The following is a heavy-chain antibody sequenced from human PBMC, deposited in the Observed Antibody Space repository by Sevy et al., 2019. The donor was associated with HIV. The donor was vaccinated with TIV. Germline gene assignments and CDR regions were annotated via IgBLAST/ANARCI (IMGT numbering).Heavy chain of an antibody. CDR3: ARSNHLGVLGDFQH. Sequence: SETLSLTCTVSGGSISSGDYYWSWIRQPPGKGLEWIGYIYYSGSTYYNPSLESRVTISVDTSKNQFSLKLSSVTAADTAVYYCARSNHLGVLGDFQHWGQGTLVTVSS. CDR1: GGSISSGDYY. D-gene: IGHD2-8*02. J-gene: IGHJ1*01. CDR2: IYYSGST. V-gene: IGHV4-30-4*01.